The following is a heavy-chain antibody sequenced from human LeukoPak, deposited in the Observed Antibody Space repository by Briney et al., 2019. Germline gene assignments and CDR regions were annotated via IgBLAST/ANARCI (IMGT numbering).Heavy chain of an antibody. CDR2: ISHSGRT. J-gene: IGHJ4*02. CDR3: ARGELWLDY. D-gene: IGHD5-18*01. CDR1: GGSFSTYY. Sequence: SETLSLTCAVYGGSFSTYYWTWIRHPPGKGLEWIGEISHSGRTDYNPSLKSRVTMSVDTSKNQFSLKVNSVTAADTAVYYCARGELWLDYWGRGTLVTVSS. V-gene: IGHV4-34*01.